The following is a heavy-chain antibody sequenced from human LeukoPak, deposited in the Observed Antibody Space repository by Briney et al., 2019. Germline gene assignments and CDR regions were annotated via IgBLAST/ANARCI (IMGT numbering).Heavy chain of an antibody. D-gene: IGHD6-13*01. CDR3: ARDRVAAAKIYYYYYYMDV. V-gene: IGHV3-7*03. Sequence: PGGSLRLSCAVSGFAFSGSWMSWVRQAPGKGREWVANIKQDGSEKYYVDSVKGRFTISRDNAKNSLYLQMNSLRAEDTAVYYCARDRVAAAKIYYYYYYMDVWGKGTTVTVS. J-gene: IGHJ6*03. CDR2: IKQDGSEK. CDR1: GFAFSGSW.